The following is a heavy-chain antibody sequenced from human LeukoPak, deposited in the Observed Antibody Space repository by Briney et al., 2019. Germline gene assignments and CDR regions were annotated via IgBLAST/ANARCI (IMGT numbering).Heavy chain of an antibody. D-gene: IGHD3-22*01. J-gene: IGHJ4*02. Sequence: PGGSLRLSCAATGFTFSSYAMSWVRQAPGKGLEWVSAISGSGGSTYYADSVKGRFTISRDNSKNTLYLQMNSLRAEDTAVYYCAKDIREADYYDSSGHNWGQGTLVTVSS. CDR3: AKDIREADYYDSSGHN. CDR2: ISGSGGST. CDR1: GFTFSSYA. V-gene: IGHV3-23*01.